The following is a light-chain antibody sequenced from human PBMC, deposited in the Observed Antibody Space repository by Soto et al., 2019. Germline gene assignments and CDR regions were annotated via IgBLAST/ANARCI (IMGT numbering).Light chain of an antibody. CDR1: KSVSTSY. CDR3: QQYGSSGT. CDR2: GAS. J-gene: IGKJ1*01. V-gene: IGKV3-20*01. Sequence: DIVLTQSRTILSVSPGERATLSCRASKSVSTSYLAWDQQKPGQAPRLLIYGASSRATGIPDRFSGSGSGTDFTLTISSLEPEDFAVYYCQQYGSSGTFGQGPKVE.